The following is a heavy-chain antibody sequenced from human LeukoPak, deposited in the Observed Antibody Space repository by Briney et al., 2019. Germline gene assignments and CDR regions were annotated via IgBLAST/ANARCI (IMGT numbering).Heavy chain of an antibody. V-gene: IGHV3-30*02. CDR2: IRSDGYHT. CDR3: AKAPVTTCSGAHCYPFDY. CDR1: GFIFDTHD. Sequence: PGGSLRLSCGASGFIFDTHDMHWVRQAPGKGLEWVAFIRSDGYHTYYADSVKGRFTISRDSSKNTLYLQMNSLRAGDAAVYYCAKAPVTTCSGAHCYPFDYWSQGTLVTVSS. D-gene: IGHD2-15*01. J-gene: IGHJ4*02.